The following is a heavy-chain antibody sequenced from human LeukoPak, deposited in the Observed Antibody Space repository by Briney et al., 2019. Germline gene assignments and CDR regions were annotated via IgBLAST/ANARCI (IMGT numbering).Heavy chain of an antibody. J-gene: IGHJ3*02. Sequence: GGSLRLSCAASGFTFSTYGMHRVRQAPGKGLEWVAVIWYDGSNKDYVDSVKGRFTISRDNSKNTLYLQMNSLRAEDTAVYYCARNNYGDRDGLDIWGQGTMVTVSS. D-gene: IGHD4-17*01. CDR2: IWYDGSNK. CDR3: ARNNYGDRDGLDI. CDR1: GFTFSTYG. V-gene: IGHV3-33*01.